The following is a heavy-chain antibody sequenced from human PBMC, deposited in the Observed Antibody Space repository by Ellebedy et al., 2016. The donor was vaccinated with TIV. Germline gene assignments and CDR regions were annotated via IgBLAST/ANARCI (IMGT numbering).Heavy chain of an antibody. Sequence: GGSLRLSXTASGFTFGDYAMSWFRQAPGKGLEWVGFIRSKAYGGTTEYAASVKGRFTISRDDSKSIAYLQMNSLKTEGTAVYYCTRGGGSGSYYPPDYWGQGTLVTVSS. CDR1: GFTFGDYA. CDR3: TRGGGSGSYYPPDY. V-gene: IGHV3-49*03. J-gene: IGHJ4*02. D-gene: IGHD3-10*01. CDR2: IRSKAYGGTT.